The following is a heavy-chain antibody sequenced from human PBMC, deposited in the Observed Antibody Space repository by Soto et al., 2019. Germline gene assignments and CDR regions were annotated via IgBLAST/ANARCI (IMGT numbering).Heavy chain of an antibody. CDR2: INPIVSMS. J-gene: IGHJ4*02. CDR3: AASYGSGYRAFDY. CDR1: GDTFSFYT. V-gene: IGHV1-69*02. Sequence: SVKVSCKASGDTFSFYTINWVRQAPGLGLEWVGRINPIVSMSNYAQKFQGRVTMTADKSTSTAYMELRSLRSDDTAMYFCAASYGSGYRAFDYWGQGALVTVPQ. D-gene: IGHD3-10*01.